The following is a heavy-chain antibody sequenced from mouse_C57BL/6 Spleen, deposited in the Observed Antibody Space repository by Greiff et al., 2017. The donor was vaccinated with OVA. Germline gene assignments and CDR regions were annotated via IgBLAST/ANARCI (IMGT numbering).Heavy chain of an antibody. CDR3: ARDDGGNRWVDY. V-gene: IGHV5-16*01. CDR1: GFTFSDYY. J-gene: IGHJ4*01. CDR2: INYDGSST. Sequence: VKLVESAGGLVQPGSSMQLSCTASGFTFSDYYMAWVRQVPEKGLEWVANINYDGSSTYYLDSLKSRFIISRDNAKNILYLQMSSLKSEDTATYYCARDDGGNRWVDYWGQGTSVTVSS. D-gene: IGHD2-1*01.